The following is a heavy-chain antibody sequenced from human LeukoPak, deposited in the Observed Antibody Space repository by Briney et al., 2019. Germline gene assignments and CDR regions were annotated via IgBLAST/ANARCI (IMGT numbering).Heavy chain of an antibody. CDR3: AKDDAWLRFGE. J-gene: IGHJ4*02. V-gene: IGHV3-23*01. D-gene: IGHD3-10*01. Sequence: GGSLRLSCVDSGFTFSHYWMSWVRQAPGKGLGWVSGISPSGDITYYADSVKGRFTISRDNSKNTLYLEVISLTAEDTAVFYCAKDDAWLRFGEWSQGTLVTVSS. CDR1: GFTFSHYW. CDR2: ISPSGDIT.